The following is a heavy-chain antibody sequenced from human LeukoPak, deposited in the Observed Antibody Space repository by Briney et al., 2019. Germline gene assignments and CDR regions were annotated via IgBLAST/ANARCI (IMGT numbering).Heavy chain of an antibody. Sequence: PGGCLRLSCAASGFTFSSYWMSWVRQAPGKGLEWVANIKYTGTEIYYVGSVKGRFTISRDNAKNSLFLQMNSLRVEDTAVYYCAREGTVTAYNFDFWGQGTLVTVSS. V-gene: IGHV3-7*04. CDR3: AREGTVTAYNFDF. D-gene: IGHD4-17*01. CDR2: IKYTGTEI. J-gene: IGHJ4*02. CDR1: GFTFSSYW.